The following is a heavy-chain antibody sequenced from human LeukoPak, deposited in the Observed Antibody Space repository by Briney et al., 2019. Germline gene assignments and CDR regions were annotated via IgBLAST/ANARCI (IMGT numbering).Heavy chain of an antibody. V-gene: IGHV1-8*01. CDR2: MNPNSVNT. CDR1: GYTFTSYG. Sequence: ASVKDSCKASGYTFTSYGINRVRQATGQGLEWMGWMNPNSVNTGYAQKFQGRVTMNRNTSISTAYMELSSLRSEDTAVYYCARYVRGGIWGSYRTADYWGQGTLVTVSS. D-gene: IGHD3-16*02. CDR3: ARYVRGGIWGSYRTADY. J-gene: IGHJ4*02.